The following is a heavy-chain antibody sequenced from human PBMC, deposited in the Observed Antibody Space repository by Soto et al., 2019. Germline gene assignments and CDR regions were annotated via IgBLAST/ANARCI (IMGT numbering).Heavy chain of an antibody. CDR2: ISAYNGNT. CDR3: ESSVIPAASGGDYYYSPYMDV. CDR1: GYTFTSYG. J-gene: IGHJ6*03. D-gene: IGHD2-2*01. Sequence: ASVKVSCKASGYTFTSYGISWVRQAPGQGLEWMGWISAYNGNTNYAQKLQGRVTMTTDTSTSTAYMELRSLRSDDTAVYYCESSVIPAASGGDYYYSPYMDVCGKGTTVTVSS. V-gene: IGHV1-18*01.